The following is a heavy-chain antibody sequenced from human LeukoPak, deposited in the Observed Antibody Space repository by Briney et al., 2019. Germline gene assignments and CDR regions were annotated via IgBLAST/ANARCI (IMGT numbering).Heavy chain of an antibody. D-gene: IGHD3-10*01. V-gene: IGHV1-69*04. CDR3: ARGITMFAGVMGPYGIDV. Sequence: SVKVSCKASGGTFSSYAISWVRQAPGQGLEWMGRIIPILGIANYAQKFQGRVTITADKSTSTAYMELSSLRSEDTAVYYCARGITMFAGVMGPYGIDVWGQGTTVTVSS. CDR2: IIPILGIA. CDR1: GGTFSSYA. J-gene: IGHJ6*02.